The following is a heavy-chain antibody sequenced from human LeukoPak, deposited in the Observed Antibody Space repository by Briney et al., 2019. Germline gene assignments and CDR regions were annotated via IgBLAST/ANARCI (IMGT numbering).Heavy chain of an antibody. J-gene: IGHJ6*02. CDR1: GYTFTSYD. CDR2: MNPNSGNT. D-gene: IGHD3-3*01. CDR3: ARGGILGGDFWSGCYSYYYYGMDV. Sequence: ASVKVSCKASGYTFTSYDINWVRQATGQGLEWMGWMNPNSGNTGYAQKFQGRVTMTRNTSISTAYMELSSLRSEDTAVYYCARGGILGGDFWSGCYSYYYYGMDVWGQGTTVTVSS. V-gene: IGHV1-8*01.